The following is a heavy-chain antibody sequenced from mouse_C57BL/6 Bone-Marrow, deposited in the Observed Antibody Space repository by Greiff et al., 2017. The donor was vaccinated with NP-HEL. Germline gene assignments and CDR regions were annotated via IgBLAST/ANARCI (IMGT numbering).Heavy chain of an antibody. J-gene: IGHJ3*01. Sequence: QVQLKESGAELVKPGASVKMSCKASGYTFTSYWITWVKQRPGQGLEWIGDIYPGSGSTNYNEKFKSKATLTVDTSSSTAYMQLSSLTSEDSAVYYCASSGYFAWFAYWGQGTLVTVSA. CDR2: IYPGSGST. CDR1: GYTFTSYW. CDR3: ASSGYFAWFAY. V-gene: IGHV1-55*01. D-gene: IGHD3-2*02.